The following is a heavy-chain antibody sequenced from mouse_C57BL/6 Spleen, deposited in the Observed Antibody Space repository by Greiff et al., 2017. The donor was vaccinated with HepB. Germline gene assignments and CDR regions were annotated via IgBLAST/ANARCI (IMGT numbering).Heavy chain of an antibody. Sequence: DVKLVESGGDLVKPGGSLKLSCAASGFTFSSYGMSWVRQTPDKRLEWVATISSGGSYTYYPDSVKGRFTISRDNAKNTLYLQMSSLKSEDTAMYYCAGAFFDYWGQGTTLTVSS. J-gene: IGHJ2*01. CDR2: ISSGGSYT. CDR1: GFTFSSYG. V-gene: IGHV5-6*02. CDR3: AGAFFDY.